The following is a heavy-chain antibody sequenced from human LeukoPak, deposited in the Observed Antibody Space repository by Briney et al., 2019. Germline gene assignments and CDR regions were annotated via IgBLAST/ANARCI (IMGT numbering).Heavy chain of an antibody. D-gene: IGHD4-17*01. CDR1: GGSISSYY. CDR2: IYYSGST. J-gene: IGHJ4*02. CDR3: ARAPSGDYVAY. V-gene: IGHV4-59*01. Sequence: PSETLSLTCTVSGGSISSYYWSWIRQPPGKGLEWIGYIYYSGSTNYNPSLKSRVTILVDTSKNQFSLKLSSVTAADTAVYYCARAPSGDYVAYWGQGTLVTVSS.